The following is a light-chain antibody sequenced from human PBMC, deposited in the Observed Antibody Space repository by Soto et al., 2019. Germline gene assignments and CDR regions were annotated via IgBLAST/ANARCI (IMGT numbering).Light chain of an antibody. V-gene: IGKV3-15*01. CDR1: QSVSSN. J-gene: IGKJ1*01. Sequence: EIVMTQSPATLSVSPGERATLSCRASQSVSSNLAWYQQKPGQAPRLLIYGASTRATGIPARFSGSGSGTEFTLTISSLQSEDFAVYYCQQYNNAETFGQGTKVDIK. CDR3: QQYNNAET. CDR2: GAS.